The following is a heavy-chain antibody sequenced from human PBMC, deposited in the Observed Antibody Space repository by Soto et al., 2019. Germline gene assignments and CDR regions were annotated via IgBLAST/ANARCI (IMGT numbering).Heavy chain of an antibody. V-gene: IGHV3-48*03. D-gene: IGHD2-2*02. CDR2: ISSSGITI. CDR3: ARAQYCSSTSCYMGGFDY. Sequence: GGSLRLSGAACGFTFSSYEINWVRQAPWKGLQWVSYISSSGITIYYADSVKGRFTISRDNAKNSLYLQMNSLRAEDTAVYYFARAQYCSSTSCYMGGFDYWGQGTLLTVSS. CDR1: GFTFSSYE. J-gene: IGHJ4*02.